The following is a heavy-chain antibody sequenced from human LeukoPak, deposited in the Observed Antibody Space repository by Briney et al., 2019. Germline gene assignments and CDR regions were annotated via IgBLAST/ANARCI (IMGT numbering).Heavy chain of an antibody. CDR2: INHSGST. CDR1: GGSFSDYY. D-gene: IGHD4-17*01. CDR3: ARQNNGAYVYWYFDL. Sequence: SETLSLTCAVYGGSFSDYYWSWIRQPPEKGLEWIAEINHSGSTNYNPSLKSRVTISVDRSKNQFSLKLSSVTAADTAVYYCARQNNGAYVYWYFDLWGRGTLVTVSS. J-gene: IGHJ2*01. V-gene: IGHV4-34*01.